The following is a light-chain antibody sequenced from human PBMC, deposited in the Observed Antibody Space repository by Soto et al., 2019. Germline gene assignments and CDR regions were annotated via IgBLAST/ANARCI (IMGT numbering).Light chain of an antibody. CDR1: SSDVGGYNY. V-gene: IGLV2-8*01. CDR2: EVS. Sequence: QSALTQPPSASGSPGQSVTISCTGTSSDVGGYNYVSWYQQHPGKAAKVMIYEVSRRPSGVPDRFSGSKSGNTASLTVSGLQAEDEADYYCSSYAGSKNLVFGGGTKLTVL. J-gene: IGLJ2*01. CDR3: SSYAGSKNLV.